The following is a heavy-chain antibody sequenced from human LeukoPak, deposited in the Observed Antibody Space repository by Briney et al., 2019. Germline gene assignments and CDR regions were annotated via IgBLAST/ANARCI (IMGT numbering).Heavy chain of an antibody. D-gene: IGHD2-2*01. CDR1: GFTFSSYS. CDR3: ARGSKYPWFDP. J-gene: IGHJ5*02. V-gene: IGHV3-48*01. CDR2: ISSSSSTI. Sequence: GGSLRLSCAASGFTFSSYSMNWVRQAPGKGLEWVSYISSSSSTIYYADSVKGRFTISRDNAENSLYLQMNSLRAEDTAVYYCARGSKYPWFDPWGQGTLVTVSS.